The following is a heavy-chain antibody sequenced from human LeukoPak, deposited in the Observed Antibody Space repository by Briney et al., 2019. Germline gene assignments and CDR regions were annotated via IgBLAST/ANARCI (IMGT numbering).Heavy chain of an antibody. CDR2: IIPILGIA. D-gene: IGHD2-2*01. CDR3: ARDSVLVPAATFDY. CDR1: GGTSSSYT. J-gene: IGHJ4*02. Sequence: ASVKVSCKASGGTSSSYTISWVRQAPGQGLEWMGRIIPILGIANYAQKFQGRVTITADKSTSTAYMELSSLRSEDTAVYYCARDSVLVPAATFDYWGQGTLVTVSS. V-gene: IGHV1-69*04.